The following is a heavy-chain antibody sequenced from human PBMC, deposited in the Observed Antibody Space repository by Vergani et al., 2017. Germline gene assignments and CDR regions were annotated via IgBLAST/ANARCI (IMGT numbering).Heavy chain of an antibody. CDR3: ARESRVVTHAFDI. J-gene: IGHJ3*02. D-gene: IGHD4-23*01. CDR1: GFTFSSYS. Sequence: EVQLVESGGGLVQPGGSLRLSCAASGFTFSSYSMNWVRQAPGKGLEWVSYISSSSSTIYYADSVKGRFTISRDNAKNSLYLQMNSLRAEDTAVYYCARESRVVTHAFDIWGQGTMVTVSS. V-gene: IGHV3-48*04. CDR2: ISSSSSTI.